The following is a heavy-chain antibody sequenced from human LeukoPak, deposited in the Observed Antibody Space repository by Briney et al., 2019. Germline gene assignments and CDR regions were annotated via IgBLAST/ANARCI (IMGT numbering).Heavy chain of an antibody. CDR2: INPNSGGT. Sequence: ASVKVSCKASGYTFTGYYMHWVRQAPGQGLEWMGWINPNSGGTNYAQKFQGRVTMTRDTSISTAYMELRSLRSEDTAVYYCARSLEYSSSSSFDYWGQGTLVTVSS. CDR3: ARSLEYSSSSSFDY. CDR1: GYTFTGYY. V-gene: IGHV1-2*02. J-gene: IGHJ4*02. D-gene: IGHD6-6*01.